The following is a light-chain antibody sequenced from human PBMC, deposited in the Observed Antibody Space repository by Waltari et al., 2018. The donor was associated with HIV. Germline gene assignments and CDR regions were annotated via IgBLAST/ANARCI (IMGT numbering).Light chain of an antibody. J-gene: IGLJ2*01. CDR1: SSNIGTEN. CDR2: NTH. V-gene: IGLV1-44*01. CDR3: ATWDDSLNVVF. Sequence: QSVVTQPPSASGTPGQRVTISCSGSSSNIGTENVNWYQQFPGTAPKLLIFNTHPRPSGVPDRFSGSKSGTSASLAISGLRSEDEADYYCATWDDSLNVVFFGGGTKLTVL.